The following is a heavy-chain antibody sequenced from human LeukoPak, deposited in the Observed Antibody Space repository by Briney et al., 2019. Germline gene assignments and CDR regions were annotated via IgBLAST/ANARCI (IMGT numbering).Heavy chain of an antibody. D-gene: IGHD2-15*01. CDR3: ARDHRSDCSGGSCGDY. Sequence: GGSLRLSCAASGFTFSSYSMNWVRQAPGKGLEWVSSISSSSSYIYYADSVKGRFTISRDNAKNSLYLQMSSLRAEDTAVYYCARDHRSDCSGGSCGDYWGQGTLVTVSS. V-gene: IGHV3-21*01. CDR2: ISSSSSYI. CDR1: GFTFSSYS. J-gene: IGHJ4*02.